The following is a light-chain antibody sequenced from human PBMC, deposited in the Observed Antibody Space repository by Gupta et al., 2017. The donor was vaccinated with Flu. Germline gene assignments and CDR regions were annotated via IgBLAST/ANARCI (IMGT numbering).Light chain of an antibody. J-gene: IGKJ4*01. Sequence: DIVMTQSPATLSVSPGERATLSCRASQSVSSNLAWYQQKPGQAPRLLIYGASTRATGIPARFSGSGSGTEFTLTISSLQPEDFAVYYCQQYNNWPPLTFGGGTKVEIK. CDR1: QSVSSN. V-gene: IGKV3-15*01. CDR2: GAS. CDR3: QQYNNWPPLT.